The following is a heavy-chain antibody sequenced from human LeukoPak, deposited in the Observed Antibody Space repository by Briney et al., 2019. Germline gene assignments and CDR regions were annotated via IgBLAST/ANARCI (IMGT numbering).Heavy chain of an antibody. Sequence: PSETLSLTCAVSGGSIKSNNWWSWVRQPPGKGLEWIGEIYHSGSTNYNPSLESRVTVSVDKSKNQFSLDLSSVTAADTAVYYCARGRHNAFDIWGQGTIVTVSS. CDR3: ARGRHNAFDI. V-gene: IGHV4-4*02. CDR1: GGSIKSNNW. CDR2: IYHSGST. J-gene: IGHJ3*02.